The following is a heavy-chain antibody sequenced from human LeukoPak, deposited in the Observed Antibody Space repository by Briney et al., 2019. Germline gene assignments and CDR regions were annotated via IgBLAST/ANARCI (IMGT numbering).Heavy chain of an antibody. D-gene: IGHD3-9*01. Sequence: ASVKVSCKASGYTFTGYYMHWVRQAPGQGLEWMGWINPNSGGTNYAQKFQGRVTMTRDTSISTAYMELSRLRSDDTAVYYCARDTSDILTGYFSGPGEGYMDVWGEGTTVTVSS. V-gene: IGHV1-2*02. CDR2: INPNSGGT. CDR1: GYTFTGYY. CDR3: ARDTSDILTGYFSGPGEGYMDV. J-gene: IGHJ6*03.